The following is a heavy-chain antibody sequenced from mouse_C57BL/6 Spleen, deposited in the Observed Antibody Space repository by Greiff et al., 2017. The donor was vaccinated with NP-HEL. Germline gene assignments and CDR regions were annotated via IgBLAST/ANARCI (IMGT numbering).Heavy chain of an antibody. V-gene: IGHV1-5*01. Sequence: EVQLQQSGTVLARPGASVKMSCKTSGYTFTSYWMHWVKQRPGQGLEWIGAIYPGNSDTSYNQKFKGKAKLTAVTSASTAYMELSSLTNEDSAVYYCTRSNGIYYYGSRTLDYWGQGTTLTVSS. D-gene: IGHD1-1*01. J-gene: IGHJ2*01. CDR3: TRSNGIYYYGSRTLDY. CDR2: IYPGNSDT. CDR1: GYTFTSYW.